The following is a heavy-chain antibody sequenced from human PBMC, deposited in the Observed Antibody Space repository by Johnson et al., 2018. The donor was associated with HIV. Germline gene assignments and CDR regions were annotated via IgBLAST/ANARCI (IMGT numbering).Heavy chain of an antibody. CDR1: GFTFSSYG. J-gene: IGHJ3*02. CDR3: ARGAWAGAFDI. V-gene: IGHV3-33*01. CDR2: IWYDGSNK. Sequence: QVQLVESGGGVVQPGRSLRLSCAASGFTFSSYGMHWVRQAPGKGLEWVAVIWYDGSNKYYADSVKGRFTISRDNAKNSLYLQMNSLRAEDTAVYYCARGAWAGAFDIWGQGTMVTVSS. D-gene: IGHD1-26*01.